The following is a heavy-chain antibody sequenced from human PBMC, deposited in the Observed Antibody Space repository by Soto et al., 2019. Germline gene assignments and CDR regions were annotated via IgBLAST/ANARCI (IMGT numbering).Heavy chain of an antibody. J-gene: IGHJ4*02. CDR2: ITGSGGSS. V-gene: IGHV3-23*01. Sequence: PGGSLRLSCAASGFTFSSYFMSWVRQAPGKGLEWVSTITGSGGSSYYADSVKGRFTISRDNSKNTLYLQMNSLRAEDTAVYYCAKAAPGPEFGYWGQGTLVTVSS. CDR3: AKAAPGPEFGY. CDR1: GFTFSSYF. D-gene: IGHD6-13*01.